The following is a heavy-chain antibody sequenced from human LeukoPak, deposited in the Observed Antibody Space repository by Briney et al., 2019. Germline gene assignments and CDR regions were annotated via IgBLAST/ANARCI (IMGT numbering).Heavy chain of an antibody. D-gene: IGHD5-18*01. J-gene: IGHJ4*02. Sequence: GGSLRLSCAASGFTFDDYAMHWVRQAPGKGLEWVSGISWNSGSIGYAYSVKGRFTISRDNAENSLYLQLNSLRAEDTALYYCAKGSGYSYSNGAFDYWGQGTLVTVSS. CDR3: AKGSGYSYSNGAFDY. CDR2: ISWNSGSI. V-gene: IGHV3-9*01. CDR1: GFTFDDYA.